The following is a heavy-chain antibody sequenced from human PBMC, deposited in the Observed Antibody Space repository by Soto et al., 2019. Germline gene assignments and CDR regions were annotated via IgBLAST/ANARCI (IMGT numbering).Heavy chain of an antibody. CDR1: GYTFTGYY. J-gene: IGHJ5*02. CDR2: INPNSGGT. V-gene: IGHV1-2*04. D-gene: IGHD1-20*01. Sequence: ASVKVSCKASGYTFTGYYMHWVRQAPGQGLEWMGWINPNSGGTNYAQKFQGWVTMTRDTSISTAYMELSRLRSEDTAVYYCARGAGYNWNDFWRVPWFDPWGQGTLVTVAS. CDR3: ARGAGYNWNDFWRVPWFDP.